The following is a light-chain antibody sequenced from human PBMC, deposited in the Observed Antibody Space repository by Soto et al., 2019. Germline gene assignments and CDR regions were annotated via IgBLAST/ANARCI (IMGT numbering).Light chain of an antibody. CDR2: EVS. CDR3: SSYTSSSTPYV. Sequence: QSALTQPASVSGSPGQSITISCTGTTSDVGSYSLVSWYQQHPGKAPKLMIYEVSNRPSGVSNRFSGSKSGNTASLTISGLQAEDEADYYCSSYTSSSTPYVFGTGTQLTVL. J-gene: IGLJ1*01. CDR1: TSDVGSYSL. V-gene: IGLV2-14*02.